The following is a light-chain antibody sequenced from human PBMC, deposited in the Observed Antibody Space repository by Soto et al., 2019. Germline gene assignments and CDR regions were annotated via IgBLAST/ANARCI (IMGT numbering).Light chain of an antibody. CDR3: CSSAPESTYV. V-gene: IGLV2-23*01. CDR1: SSDLWAYNS. Sequence: QSVLAQPASVSGSPGQSITISCTGTSSDLWAYNSVSWYQQHPHKAPQVIIYKGSQRHSGVSNRFSGSTSGNAASLTISGLQADDEADYFCCSSAPESTYVFGTGTKVTV. J-gene: IGLJ1*01. CDR2: KGS.